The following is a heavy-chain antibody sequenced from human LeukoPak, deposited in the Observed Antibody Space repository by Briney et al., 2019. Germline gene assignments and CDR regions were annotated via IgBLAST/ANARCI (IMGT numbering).Heavy chain of an antibody. CDR3: ARHGRYFDWLLYPYWYFDL. CDR1: GGSISSYY. V-gene: IGHV4-59*08. J-gene: IGHJ2*01. Sequence: SETLSLTCTVSGGSISSYYWSWIRQPPGKGLEWIGYIYYSGSTNYNPSLKSRVTISVDTSKNQFSLKLSSVTAADTAVYYCARHGRYFDWLLYPYWYFDLWGRGTLVTVSS. CDR2: IYYSGST. D-gene: IGHD3-9*01.